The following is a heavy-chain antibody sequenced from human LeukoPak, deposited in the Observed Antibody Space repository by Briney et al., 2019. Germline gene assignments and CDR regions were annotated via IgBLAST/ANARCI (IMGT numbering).Heavy chain of an antibody. CDR2: ISVRSNYR. V-gene: IGHV3-21*01. Sequence: GGSLRLSCAASGYTFSDFSVNWVRQAPGKGLEWVSSISVRSNYRYYADSVRGRFTISRDDARDSLFLQMNSLRAKDTAVYFCVRLRRNNDRSGYYYYYDYWGQGTLVTVSS. J-gene: IGHJ4*02. CDR3: VRLRRNNDRSGYYYYYDY. CDR1: GYTFSDFS. D-gene: IGHD3-22*01.